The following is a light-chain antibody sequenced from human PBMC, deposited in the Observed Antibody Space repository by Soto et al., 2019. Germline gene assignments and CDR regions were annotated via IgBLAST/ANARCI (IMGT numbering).Light chain of an antibody. V-gene: IGLV2-8*01. CDR3: GSFAGTTNLWV. CDR2: EVT. J-gene: IGLJ2*01. Sequence: QSALTQPPSASGSPGQSVTISCTGTSSDVGGYNYVSWYQQHPGKAPKLMISEVTKRPSGVPDRFSGSKSGNTGSLTVSGLQAEDEADYYCGSFAGTTNLWVFGGGTKLTVL. CDR1: SSDVGGYNY.